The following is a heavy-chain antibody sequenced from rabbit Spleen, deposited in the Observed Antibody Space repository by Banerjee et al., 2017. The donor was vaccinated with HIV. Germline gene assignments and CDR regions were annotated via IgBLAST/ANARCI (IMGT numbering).Heavy chain of an antibody. Sequence: QSLEESGGDLVQPGASLTLTCTASGLDFSSGYDMCWVRQAPGKGLEWIACIYAGSSGTTYYASWAQGRFTISKTSSTTVTLQMTSLTAADTATYFCARDANTIAWNIHLWGPGTLVTVS. D-gene: IGHD1-1*01. J-gene: IGHJ4*01. V-gene: IGHV1S40*01. CDR2: IYAGSSGTT. CDR3: ARDANTIAWNIHL. CDR1: GLDFSSGYD.